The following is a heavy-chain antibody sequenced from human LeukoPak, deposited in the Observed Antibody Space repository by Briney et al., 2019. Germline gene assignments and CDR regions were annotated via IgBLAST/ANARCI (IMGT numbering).Heavy chain of an antibody. J-gene: IGHJ4*02. CDR1: SGSISSSNW. Sequence: PSETLSLTCAVSSGSISSSNWWSWVRQPPGKGLEWIGEINHSGSTNYNPSLKNRVTISVDMSDNQFSLKLTSVTAADTAVYYCALGYNDIWELWGQGNMVTVSS. V-gene: IGHV4-4*02. D-gene: IGHD1-26*01. CDR3: ALGYNDIWEL. CDR2: INHSGST.